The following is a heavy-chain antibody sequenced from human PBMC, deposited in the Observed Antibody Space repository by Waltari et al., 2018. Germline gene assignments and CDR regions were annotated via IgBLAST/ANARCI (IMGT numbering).Heavy chain of an antibody. D-gene: IGHD4-17*01. CDR3: ATINDYGDWRADY. V-gene: IGHV4-30-2*01. CDR1: GDSISNSGYT. CDR2: IYHSGGS. Sequence: QVQLQESGSRLVKPSQTLSLTCAVSGDSISNSGYTWHWIRQPPGKGLEWIGYIYHSGGSCYNPSLESRVTMSIDRSQSQFSLRLRSVTAADTAVYYCATINDYGDWRADYWGQGTLVTVSP. J-gene: IGHJ4*02.